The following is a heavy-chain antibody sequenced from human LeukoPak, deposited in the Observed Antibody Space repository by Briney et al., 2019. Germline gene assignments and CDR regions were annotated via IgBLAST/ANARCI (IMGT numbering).Heavy chain of an antibody. J-gene: IGHJ4*02. CDR2: IYYSGST. D-gene: IGHD4-23*01. CDR1: GGSISSYY. CDR3: ARDLYGGTSATFDY. Sequence: SETLSLTCTVSGGSISSYYWSWIRQPPGKGLEWIGYIYYSGSTNYNPSLKSRVTMSVDTSKNQFSLKLSSVTAADTAVYYCARDLYGGTSATFDYWGQGTLVTVSS. V-gene: IGHV4-59*12.